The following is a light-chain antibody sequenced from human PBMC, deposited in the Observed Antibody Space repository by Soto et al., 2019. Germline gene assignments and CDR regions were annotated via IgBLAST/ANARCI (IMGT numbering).Light chain of an antibody. V-gene: IGLV2-14*01. J-gene: IGLJ1*01. CDR1: RSDIGGYKY. CDR3: SSYTSSSSLYV. CDR2: EVS. Sequence: QSVLTQPASMSGSPGQSITISCTGSRSDIGGYKYVSWYQQLPGKAPKLLIYEVSVRPSGITDRFSGSKSGITASLTISGLQSEDEAVYYCSSYTSSSSLYVFGSGTKLTVL.